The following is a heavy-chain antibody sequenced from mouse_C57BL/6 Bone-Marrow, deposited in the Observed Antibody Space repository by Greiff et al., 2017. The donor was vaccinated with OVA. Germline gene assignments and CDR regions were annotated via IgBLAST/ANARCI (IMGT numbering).Heavy chain of an antibody. J-gene: IGHJ2*01. CDR2: IDPSDSET. CDR3: ARGGLVPNFDY. CDR1: GYTFTSYW. D-gene: IGHD2-10*02. Sequence: QVQLQQPGAELVRPGSSVKLSCKASGYTFTSYWMHWVKQRPIQGLEWIGNIDPSDSETHYNQKFKDKATLTVDKSSSTAYMQLSSLTSEDSAVYYCARGGLVPNFDYWGQGTTLTVSS. V-gene: IGHV1-52*01.